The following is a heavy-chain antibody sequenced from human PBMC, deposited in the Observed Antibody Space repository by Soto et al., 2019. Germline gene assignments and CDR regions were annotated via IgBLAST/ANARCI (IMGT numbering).Heavy chain of an antibody. Sequence: ASVKVSCKASGYTFSSYAVHWVRQAPGQRLEWMGWTNADNGNTKYSQNFQGRVTITRDTSASTAYMDLSSLRSEDTAVYYCARDPGYSSGWSPFDYWGQGTLVTVSS. CDR3: ARDPGYSSGWSPFDY. V-gene: IGHV1-3*01. CDR1: GYTFSSYA. D-gene: IGHD6-19*01. J-gene: IGHJ4*02. CDR2: TNADNGNT.